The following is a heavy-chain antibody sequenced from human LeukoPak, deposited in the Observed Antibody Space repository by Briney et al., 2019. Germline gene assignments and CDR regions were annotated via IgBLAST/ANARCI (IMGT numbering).Heavy chain of an antibody. CDR1: GGSISSGSYY. V-gene: IGHV4-61*02. D-gene: IGHD5-24*01. Sequence: KPSETLSLTCTVSGGSISSGSYYWSWIRQPAGKGLEWIGRIYTSGSTNYNPSLKSRVTISVDTSKNQFSLKLSSVTAADTAVYYCAVGMATMVFDYWGQGTLVTVSS. CDR2: IYTSGST. J-gene: IGHJ4*02. CDR3: AVGMATMVFDY.